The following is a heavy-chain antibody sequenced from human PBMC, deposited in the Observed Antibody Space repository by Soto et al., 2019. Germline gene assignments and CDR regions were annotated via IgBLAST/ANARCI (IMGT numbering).Heavy chain of an antibody. Sequence: QVQLVQSGAEVKKPGASVKVSCKASGYTLTSYGISWVRQAPGQGLDWMGWISAYNGNTNYAQKLQGRVTMTTDTSTSKAYMELRSLRSDDTAMYYCARDSSGWYTRSHYFDYWGQGTLVTVSS. CDR2: ISAYNGNT. CDR3: ARDSSGWYTRSHYFDY. D-gene: IGHD6-19*01. V-gene: IGHV1-18*01. CDR1: GYTLTSYG. J-gene: IGHJ4*02.